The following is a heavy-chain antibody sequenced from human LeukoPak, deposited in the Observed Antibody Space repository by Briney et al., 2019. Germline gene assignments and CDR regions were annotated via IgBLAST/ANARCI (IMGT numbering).Heavy chain of an antibody. J-gene: IGHJ3*02. D-gene: IGHD6-13*01. V-gene: IGHV3-23*01. CDR2: ISGSGGST. CDR1: GFTFSSYA. Sequence: PGGSLRLSCAASGFTFSSYAMSWVRQAPGKGLEWVSAISGSGGSTYYADSVKGRFTISRDNSKNTLYLRMNSLRAEDTAVYYCAKGGLTSSWYGDAFDIWGQGTMVTVSS. CDR3: AKGGLTSSWYGDAFDI.